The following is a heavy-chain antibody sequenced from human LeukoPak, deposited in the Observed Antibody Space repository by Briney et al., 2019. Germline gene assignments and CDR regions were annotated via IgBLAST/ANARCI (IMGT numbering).Heavy chain of an antibody. D-gene: IGHD2-2*01. V-gene: IGHV4-31*03. Sequence: SETLSLTCTVSGGSISSGGYYWSWIRQHPGKGLEWIGYTYYSGSTYYNPSLKSRVTISVDTSKNQFSLKLSSVTAVDTAVYYCARVYCSSTSCYLFDYWGQGTLVTVSS. CDR1: GGSISSGGYY. J-gene: IGHJ4*02. CDR3: ARVYCSSTSCYLFDY. CDR2: TYYSGST.